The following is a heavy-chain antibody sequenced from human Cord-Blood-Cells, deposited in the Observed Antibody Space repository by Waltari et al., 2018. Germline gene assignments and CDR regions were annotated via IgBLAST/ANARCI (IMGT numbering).Heavy chain of an antibody. J-gene: IGHJ6*03. Sequence: QVTLKESGPVLVKPTETLTLTCTVSGFSLSNARMGVSWIRQPPGKALEWLAHIFSNDEKSYSTPLKSRLTSSKDTSKSQVVLTMTNMDPVDTATYYCARGTAYYDILTGYTYYYYYMDVWGKGTTVTVSS. V-gene: IGHV2-26*01. D-gene: IGHD3-9*01. CDR1: GFSLSNARMG. CDR2: IFSNDEK. CDR3: ARGTAYYDILTGYTYYYYYMDV.